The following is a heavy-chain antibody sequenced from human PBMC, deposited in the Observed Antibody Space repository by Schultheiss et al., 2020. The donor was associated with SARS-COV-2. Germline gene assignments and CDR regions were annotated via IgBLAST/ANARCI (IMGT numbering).Heavy chain of an antibody. CDR3: ASQSPLVNPFY. Sequence: GGSLRLSCASGSSFSSYSMNWVRQAPGKGLEWISYISSSSGTIHYADSVKGRFTISRDYAKNSLYLQMNSLRDDDTAVYYCASQSPLVNPFYWGQGTLVTVSS. D-gene: IGHD2-2*01. CDR2: ISSSSGTI. CDR1: GSSFSSYS. J-gene: IGHJ4*02. V-gene: IGHV3-48*02.